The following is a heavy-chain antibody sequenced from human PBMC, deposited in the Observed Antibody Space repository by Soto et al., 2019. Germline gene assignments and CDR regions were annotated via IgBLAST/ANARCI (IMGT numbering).Heavy chain of an antibody. Sequence: PGGSPRLSCAASGFIFGAPAMSWVRQAPGKGLEWVSAINWIGGSTNYADSMKGRFTISRDNAKNSLYLQMSSLRAEDTALYYCARHGGTPDLYFDYWGQGTPVTVPQ. CDR1: GFIFGAPA. CDR2: INWIGGST. D-gene: IGHD3-16*01. CDR3: ARHGGTPDLYFDY. J-gene: IGHJ4*02. V-gene: IGHV3-20*04.